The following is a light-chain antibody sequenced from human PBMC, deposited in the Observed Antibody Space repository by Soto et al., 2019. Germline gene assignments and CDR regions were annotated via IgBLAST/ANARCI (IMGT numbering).Light chain of an antibody. Sequence: EIVLTQSPATLSLSPGEGATLSCRASQSVSSSLTWYQQRPGQAPRLLIYDAFKRATGVPTRFSGSGSGTDFTLTISSLEPEDFAVYYCQPRSNWPLTFGGGTKVEIK. CDR1: QSVSSS. J-gene: IGKJ4*01. CDR3: QPRSNWPLT. V-gene: IGKV3-11*01. CDR2: DAF.